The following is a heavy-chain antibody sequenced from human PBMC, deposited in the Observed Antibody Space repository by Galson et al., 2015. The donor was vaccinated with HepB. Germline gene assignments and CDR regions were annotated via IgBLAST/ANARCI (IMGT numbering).Heavy chain of an antibody. Sequence: SLRLSCAASGFTFSDYYMSWIRQAPGKGLEWVSYISSSGSTIYYADSVKGRFTISRDNAKNSLYLQMNSLRAEDTAVYYCARVKIVGYSSSWYWFDPWGQGTLVTVSS. CDR3: ARVKIVGYSSSWYWFDP. CDR2: ISSSGSTI. J-gene: IGHJ5*02. V-gene: IGHV3-11*01. D-gene: IGHD6-13*01. CDR1: GFTFSDYY.